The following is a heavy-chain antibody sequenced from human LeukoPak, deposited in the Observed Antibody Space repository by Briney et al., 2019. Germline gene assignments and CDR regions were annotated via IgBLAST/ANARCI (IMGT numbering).Heavy chain of an antibody. CDR2: IWHDGSDQ. D-gene: IGHD3-3*01. Sequence: GGSLRLSCAASGFRFSAYGMHWVRQASGKGLQWVGVIWHDGSDQHHADSVKGRFAISRDNSKNTLYLQMNSLRVEDTAVYYCVRFVEGFDFWGQGTLVTVSS. V-gene: IGHV3-33*03. CDR1: GFRFSAYG. J-gene: IGHJ4*02. CDR3: VRFVEGFDF.